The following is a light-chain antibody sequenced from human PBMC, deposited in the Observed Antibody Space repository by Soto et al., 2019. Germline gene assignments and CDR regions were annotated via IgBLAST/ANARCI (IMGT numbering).Light chain of an antibody. CDR3: QHYYTLPIT. Sequence: DIQMTQSPSSLSASVGDRVTITCQAGQDISNYLNWYQQKPGKAPKLLIYDASNLETGVPSRFSGSGSGTDFTFTISSLQPEDIATYYCQHYYTLPITFGQGTRLEMK. V-gene: IGKV1-33*01. J-gene: IGKJ5*01. CDR2: DAS. CDR1: QDISNY.